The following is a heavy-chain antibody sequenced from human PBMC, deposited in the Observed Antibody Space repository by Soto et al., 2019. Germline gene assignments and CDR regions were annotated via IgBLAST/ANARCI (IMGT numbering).Heavy chain of an antibody. J-gene: IGHJ4*02. CDR1: GGSISSGGYY. V-gene: IGHV4-31*03. D-gene: IGHD5-18*01. CDR3: AIYTAMASYYFDY. CDR2: IYYSGST. Sequence: QVQLQESGPGLVKPSQTLSLTCTVSGGSISSGGYYWSWIRQHPGKGLEWIGYIYYSGSTYYNPSLKSRVNISVGTSKNQFSLKLCSVTAADTAVYYCAIYTAMASYYFDYWGQGTLVTVSS.